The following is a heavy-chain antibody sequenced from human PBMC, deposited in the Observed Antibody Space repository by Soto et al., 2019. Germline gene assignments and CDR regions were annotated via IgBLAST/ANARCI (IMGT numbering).Heavy chain of an antibody. CDR1: GFTFSNYG. CDR2: ISYDGSNK. CDR3: AREIAAAGTTDP. D-gene: IGHD6-13*01. J-gene: IGHJ5*02. Sequence: GGSLRLSCAASGFTFSNYGMHWVRQAPGKGLEWVAVISYDGSNKYYADSVKGRFTISRDNSKNTLYLQMNSLRAEDTAVYYCAREIAAAGTTDPWGQGTLVTVSS. V-gene: IGHV3-30*03.